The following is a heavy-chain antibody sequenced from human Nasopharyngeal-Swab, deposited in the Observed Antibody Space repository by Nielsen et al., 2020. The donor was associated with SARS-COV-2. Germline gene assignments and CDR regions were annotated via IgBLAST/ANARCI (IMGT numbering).Heavy chain of an antibody. CDR1: GGSISSYY. V-gene: IGHV4-59*08. CDR3: AKNGVGWSFDY. CDR2: ITYSGST. D-gene: IGHD6-19*01. J-gene: IGHJ4*02. Sequence: SETLSLTCTVSGGSISSYYWSWIRQPPGKGLEWIGYITYSGSTTYNPSLKSRVTISIDTSKNQFSLNLNSVTAADTAVYYCAKNGVGWSFDYWGQGTLVTVSS.